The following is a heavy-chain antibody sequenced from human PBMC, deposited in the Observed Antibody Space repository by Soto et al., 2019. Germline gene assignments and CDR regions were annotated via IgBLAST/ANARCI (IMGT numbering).Heavy chain of an antibody. D-gene: IGHD6-6*01. J-gene: IGHJ4*02. CDR3: AGQYSSSSVEF. CDR2: ISSGAITI. Sequence: AGGSLRRSCAASGFTFSDYYMNWIRQAPGKGLEWVSYISSGAITIYYADSVKGRFTISRDNAKNSLYLQMNSLRAEDTAVYYCAGQYSSSSVEFWGQGTLVTVSS. V-gene: IGHV3-11*01. CDR1: GFTFSDYY.